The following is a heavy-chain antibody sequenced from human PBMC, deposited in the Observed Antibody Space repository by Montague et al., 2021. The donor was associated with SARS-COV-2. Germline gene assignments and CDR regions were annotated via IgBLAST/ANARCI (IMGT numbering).Heavy chain of an antibody. Sequence: SETLSLTCSVSGDSLNKNPYYWGWVRRPPGKGLEWIVIVWNSGFTYSNLSLGGAVAVSIDTSRIQFSLELRSVAANDTAVYYCARHVESYNTGLQYWGRGSLVTVAS. J-gene: IGHJ4*01. CDR2: VWNSGFT. CDR3: ARHVESYNTGLQY. CDR1: GDSLNKNPYY. V-gene: IGHV4-39*01. D-gene: IGHD1-14*01.